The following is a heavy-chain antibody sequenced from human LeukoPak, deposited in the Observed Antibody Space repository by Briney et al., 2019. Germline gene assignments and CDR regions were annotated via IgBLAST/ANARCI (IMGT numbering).Heavy chain of an antibody. CDR3: ASEGSDIVATM. CDR1: GGTFSSYA. CDR2: IIPIFGTA. J-gene: IGHJ4*02. Sequence: SVKASCKASGGTFSSYAISWVRQAPGQGLEWMGRIIPIFGTANYAQKFQGRVTITTDESTSTAYMELSSLRSEDTAVYYCASEGSDIVATMWGQGTLVTVSS. V-gene: IGHV1-69*05. D-gene: IGHD5-12*01.